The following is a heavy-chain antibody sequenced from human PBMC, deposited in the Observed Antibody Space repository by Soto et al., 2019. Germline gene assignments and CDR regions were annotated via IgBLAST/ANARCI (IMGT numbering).Heavy chain of an antibody. D-gene: IGHD3-3*01. J-gene: IGHJ4*02. CDR1: GFTFSSYA. CDR2: ISGSGGST. V-gene: IGHV3-23*01. CDR3: AKERRITIFGVVIEKDFGY. Sequence: GGSLRLSCAASGFTFSSYAMSWVRQAPGKGLEWVSAISGSGGSTYYADSVKGRFTISRDNSKNKLYLQMNSLRAEDTAVYYCAKERRITIFGVVIEKDFGYWGQGTLVTVSS.